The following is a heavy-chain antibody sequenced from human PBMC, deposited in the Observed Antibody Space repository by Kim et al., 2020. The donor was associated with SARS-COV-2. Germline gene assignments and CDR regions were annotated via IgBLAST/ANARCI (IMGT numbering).Heavy chain of an antibody. V-gene: IGHV3-30*04. CDR3: ARDGVLLWFGELFRSPHYGMDV. CDR2: ISYDGSNK. CDR1: GFTFSSYA. D-gene: IGHD3-10*01. Sequence: GGSLRLSCAASGFTFSSYAMHWVRQAPGKGLEWVAVISYDGSNKYYADSVKGRFTISRDNSKTTLYLQMNSLRAEDTAVYYCARDGVLLWFGELFRSPHYGMDVWGQGTTVTVSS. J-gene: IGHJ6*02.